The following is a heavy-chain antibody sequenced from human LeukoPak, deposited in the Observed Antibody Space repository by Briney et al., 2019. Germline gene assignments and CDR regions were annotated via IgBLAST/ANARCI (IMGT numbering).Heavy chain of an antibody. CDR1: GYTFTGYY. Sequence: ASVKVSCKASGYTFTGYYMHWVRQAPGQGLEWMGRINPNSGGTNYPPKFQGRVTMTRDTSISTAYMELSRLRSDDTAVYYCARVFSKGIAVAGTQRGLGYWGQGTLVTVSS. J-gene: IGHJ4*02. CDR2: INPNSGGT. V-gene: IGHV1-2*06. D-gene: IGHD6-19*01. CDR3: ARVFSKGIAVAGTQRGLGY.